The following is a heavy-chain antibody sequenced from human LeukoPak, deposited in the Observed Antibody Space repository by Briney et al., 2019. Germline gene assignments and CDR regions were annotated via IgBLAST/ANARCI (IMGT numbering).Heavy chain of an antibody. D-gene: IGHD3-22*01. V-gene: IGHV3-30-3*01. Sequence: QPGGSLRLSCAASGFTFSSYAMHWVRQAPGKGLEWVAVISYDGSNKYYADSVKGRFTISRDNSKNTLYLQMNSLRAEDTAVYYCARDRDYYDSRGYLDYWGQGTLVTVSS. CDR2: ISYDGSNK. CDR3: ARDRDYYDSRGYLDY. CDR1: GFTFSSYA. J-gene: IGHJ4*02.